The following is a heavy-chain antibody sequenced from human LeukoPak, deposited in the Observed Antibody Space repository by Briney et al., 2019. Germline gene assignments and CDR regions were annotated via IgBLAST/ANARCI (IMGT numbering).Heavy chain of an antibody. CDR3: AKDVGEFCSSTNCYASDY. CDR1: GGSIRSYY. D-gene: IGHD2-2*01. CDR2: IYTSGST. Sequence: PSETLSLTCTVSGGSIRSYYWSWIRQPAGKALEWIGRIYTSGSTNYNPSLKSRVTMSVDTSKNQFSLKLSSVTAADTAVYYCAKDVGEFCSSTNCYASDYWGQGTLVTVSS. V-gene: IGHV4-4*07. J-gene: IGHJ4*02.